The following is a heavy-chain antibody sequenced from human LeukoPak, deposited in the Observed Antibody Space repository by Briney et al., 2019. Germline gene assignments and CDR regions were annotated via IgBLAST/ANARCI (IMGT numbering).Heavy chain of an antibody. J-gene: IGHJ4*02. Sequence: ASVKVSCKASGYTFTSYGISWVRQAPGQGLEWMGWISAYNGNTNYAQKLQGRVTMTEDTSTDTAYMELSSLRSEDTAIYYCATSVDGLVTIRTYFELWGQGTPVTVSS. CDR3: ATSVDGLVTIRTYFEL. V-gene: IGHV1-18*01. CDR2: ISAYNGNT. D-gene: IGHD3-3*01. CDR1: GYTFTSYG.